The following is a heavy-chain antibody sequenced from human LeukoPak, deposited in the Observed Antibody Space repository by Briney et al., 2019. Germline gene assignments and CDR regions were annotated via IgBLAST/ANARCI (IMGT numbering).Heavy chain of an antibody. CDR3: ARGRRVYCGMDV. V-gene: IGHV6-1*01. J-gene: IGHJ6*04. CDR2: TFYRYKWYN. D-gene: IGHD2-15*01. CDR1: GDSVSSNNAA. Sequence: SLTLSVTCAISGDSVSSNNAAWNWIRQSPSRGLEWLGRTFYRYKWYNDYAVSVISRITNNPDTSKNQFSLQLNSVTPEDTAVYYVARGRRVYCGMDVGGEGTTVSSSS.